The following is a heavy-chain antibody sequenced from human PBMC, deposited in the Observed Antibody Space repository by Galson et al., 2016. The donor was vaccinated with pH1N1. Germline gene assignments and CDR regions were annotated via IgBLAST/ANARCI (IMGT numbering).Heavy chain of an antibody. CDR1: GYTFTSNA. CDR3: AKSTGRHFDY. CDR2: INTGNGNT. J-gene: IGHJ4*02. V-gene: IGHV1-3*04. Sequence: SVKVSCKASGYTFTSNAIHWVRQAPGQRLEWMGWINTGNGNTKYSQNFQGRVTITRDTSASTAYMELSSLRSEDTAVYYCAKSTGRHFDYWGQGTLVTVSS.